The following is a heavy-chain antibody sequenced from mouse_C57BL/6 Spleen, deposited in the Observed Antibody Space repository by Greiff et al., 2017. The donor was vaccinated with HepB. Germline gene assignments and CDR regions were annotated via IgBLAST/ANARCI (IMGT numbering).Heavy chain of an antibody. V-gene: IGHV7-1*01. J-gene: IGHJ1*03. CDR3: ARDALLLGFDV. Sequence: EVKVVESGGGLVQSGRSLRLSCATSGFTFSDFYMEWVRQAPGKGLEWIAASRNKANDYTTEYSASVKGRFIVSRDTSQSILYLQMNALRAEDTAIYYCARDALLLGFDVWGTGTTVTVSS. CDR2: SRNKANDYTT. CDR1: GFTFSDFY. D-gene: IGHD1-1*01.